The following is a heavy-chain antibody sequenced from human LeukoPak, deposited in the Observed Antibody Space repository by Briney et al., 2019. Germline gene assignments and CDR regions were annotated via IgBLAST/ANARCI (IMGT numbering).Heavy chain of an antibody. CDR2: ISGSGGST. J-gene: IGHJ4*02. CDR3: AKGPTSQTHSSGYYPSVDY. Sequence: GGSLRLSCAASGFTFSSYAMSWVRQAPGKGLEWVSAISGSGGSTYYADSVKGRFTISRDNSKNTLYLQMNSLRAEDTAVYYCAKGPTSQTHSSGYYPSVDYWGQGTLVTVSS. CDR1: GFTFSSYA. V-gene: IGHV3-23*01. D-gene: IGHD3-22*01.